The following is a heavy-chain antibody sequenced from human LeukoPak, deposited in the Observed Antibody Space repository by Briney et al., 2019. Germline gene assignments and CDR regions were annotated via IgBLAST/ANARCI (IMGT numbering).Heavy chain of an antibody. CDR3: ARAHQPYYYDSSGYYHG. CDR1: VGTFSSYA. Sequence: ASVKDSCMASVGTFSSYAISWVRKAPGQGLEWMGRIFPIFGTANYAQKFQGRVTITTDESTSTAYMELSSLRSEDTAVYYCARAHQPYYYDSSGYYHGWGQGTLVTVSS. D-gene: IGHD3-22*01. J-gene: IGHJ4*02. CDR2: IFPIFGTA. V-gene: IGHV1-69*05.